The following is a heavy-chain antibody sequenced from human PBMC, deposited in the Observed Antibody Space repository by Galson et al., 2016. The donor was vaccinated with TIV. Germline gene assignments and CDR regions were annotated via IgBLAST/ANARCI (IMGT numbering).Heavy chain of an antibody. CDR2: IWYDGSNE. V-gene: IGHV3-33*01. D-gene: IGHD2-2*01. CDR1: GFTFSSYG. J-gene: IGHJ5*02. CDR3: ARVRFCGKTSCNHYFDT. Sequence: SLRLSCAASGFTFSSYGMHWVRQAPGKGLEWVAVIWYDGSNENYAKSVKGRFTISRDNSKNTLYLQMNSLRVEDTAVYFCARVRFCGKTSCNHYFDTWGQGTLVTVSS.